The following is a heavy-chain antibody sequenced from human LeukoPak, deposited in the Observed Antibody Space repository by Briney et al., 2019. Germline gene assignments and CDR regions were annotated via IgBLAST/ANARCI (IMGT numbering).Heavy chain of an antibody. V-gene: IGHV1-2*04. CDR1: GYTFTNYY. CDR2: INPKSGGT. D-gene: IGHD4/OR15-4a*01. Sequence: ASVKVSCKASGYTFTNYYMHWVRQGPGLGFEWMGWINPKSGGTSYPQKFQGWLTMTRDTSISTAYMELSRLGSDDTAVYYCVPSANYYYFDYWGQGTLVTVSS. J-gene: IGHJ4*02. CDR3: VPSANYYYFDY.